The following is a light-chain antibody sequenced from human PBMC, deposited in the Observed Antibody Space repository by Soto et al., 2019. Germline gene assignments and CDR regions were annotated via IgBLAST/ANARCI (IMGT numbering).Light chain of an antibody. CDR1: QGISNY. Sequence: DIPMTQSPSSLSAPVGDRVTITCQASQGISNYLNWYQQKPGKAPKLLIYDASNLETGVPSRFSGSGSGTDFTFTISSLQPEDIATYYCQQYDNLPLTFGGGTKVEIK. CDR3: QQYDNLPLT. V-gene: IGKV1-33*01. CDR2: DAS. J-gene: IGKJ4*01.